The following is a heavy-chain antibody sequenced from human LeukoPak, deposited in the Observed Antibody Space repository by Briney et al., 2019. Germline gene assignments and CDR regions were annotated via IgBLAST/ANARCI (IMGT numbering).Heavy chain of an antibody. J-gene: IGHJ4*02. V-gene: IGHV1-69*04. CDR1: GGAFTSYA. CDR2: IIPILGIA. D-gene: IGHD6-13*01. CDR3: ATIKLGYSSSWYYFDY. Sequence: SVTVSCKASGGAFTSYAISWVRQAPGQGLEWMGRIIPILGIANYAQKFQGRVTITADKSTSTAYMELSSLRSEDTAVYYCATIKLGYSSSWYYFDYWGQGTLVTVSS.